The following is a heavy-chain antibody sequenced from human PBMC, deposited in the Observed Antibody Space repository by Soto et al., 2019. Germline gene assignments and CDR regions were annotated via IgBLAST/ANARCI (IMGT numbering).Heavy chain of an antibody. CDR3: ARDRVAAANWFDH. D-gene: IGHD6-13*01. J-gene: IGHJ5*02. V-gene: IGHV4-4*07. CDR2: IYTSGST. Sequence: SXTLSLTCTVSGGSISSYYWSWIRQPAGKGLECIGRIYTSGSTNYNPSLKSRVTMSVDTSKNQFSLKLSSVTAADTAVYYCARDRVAAANWFDHWGQGTLVTVSS. CDR1: GGSISSYY.